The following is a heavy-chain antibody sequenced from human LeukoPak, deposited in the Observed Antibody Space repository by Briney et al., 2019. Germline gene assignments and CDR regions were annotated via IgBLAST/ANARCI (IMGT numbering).Heavy chain of an antibody. CDR3: ARIPGMAAGSDFYFDY. V-gene: IGHV3-23*01. D-gene: IGHD6-13*01. CDR1: GFTLYTYD. Sequence: GGSLRLSCVASGFTLYTYDMSWVRQVPGKGLEWVSSISYHGHRTYYTDSVKGRFTISRDNSKNTLYLQLNSLRVEDTAIYYCARIPGMAAGSDFYFDYWGPGTVVTVFS. J-gene: IGHJ4*02. CDR2: ISYHGHRT.